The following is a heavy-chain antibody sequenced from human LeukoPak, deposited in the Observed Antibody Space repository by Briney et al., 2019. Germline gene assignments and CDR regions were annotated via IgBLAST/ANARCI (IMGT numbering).Heavy chain of an antibody. D-gene: IGHD1-26*01. CDR2: IYYSGST. Sequence: PSETLSLTCTVSGGSISSYYWSWIRQPPGKGLEWIGYIYYSGSTNYNPSLKSRVTISVDTSKNQFSLKLSSVTAADTAVYYCARGTLVYYYYYMDVWGKGTAVTVSS. V-gene: IGHV4-59*01. CDR1: GGSISSYY. CDR3: ARGTLVYYYYYMDV. J-gene: IGHJ6*03.